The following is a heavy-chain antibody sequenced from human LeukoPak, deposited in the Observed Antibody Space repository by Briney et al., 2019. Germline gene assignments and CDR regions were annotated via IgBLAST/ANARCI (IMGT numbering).Heavy chain of an antibody. CDR2: LYTRGSH. Sequence: SETLSLTCTVSGRSITSGSYYWSWIWQPAGKGLVWTGRLYTRGSHNYNPSLKSRVTILVDTSKNQFSLKLSTVTADDTAVYYCAGSVGDNLDYWGQGTLVSVCS. CDR1: GRSITSGSYY. J-gene: IGHJ4*02. V-gene: IGHV4-61*02. D-gene: IGHD4-17*01. CDR3: AGSVGDNLDY.